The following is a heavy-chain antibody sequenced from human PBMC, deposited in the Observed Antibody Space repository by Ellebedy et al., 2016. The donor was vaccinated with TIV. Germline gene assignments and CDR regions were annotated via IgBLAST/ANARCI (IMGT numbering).Heavy chain of an antibody. CDR1: GGSISSYY. Sequence: SETLSLTCTVSGGSISSYYWSWIRQPAGKGLEWIGRIYTSGSTNSNPSLKSRVTMSVDTSKTQFSLKLSSVTAADTAVYYCARDRIVVVTAGDFYGMDVWGQGTTVTVSS. CDR3: ARDRIVVVTAGDFYGMDV. D-gene: IGHD2-21*02. V-gene: IGHV4-4*07. CDR2: IYTSGST. J-gene: IGHJ6*02.